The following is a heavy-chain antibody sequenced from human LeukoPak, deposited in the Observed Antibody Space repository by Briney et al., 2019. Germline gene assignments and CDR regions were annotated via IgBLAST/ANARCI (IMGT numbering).Heavy chain of an antibody. CDR3: ARAHLPYIGGNDWFDP. CDR1: GYTFTSYG. Sequence: ASVKVSCKASGYTFTSYGISWVRQAPGQGLEWMGWISAYNGNTNYAQKLQGRVTMTTDTSTSTAYMELSSLRSEDTAVYYCARAHLPYIGGNDWFDPWGQGTLVTVSS. J-gene: IGHJ5*02. D-gene: IGHD6-25*01. CDR2: ISAYNGNT. V-gene: IGHV1-18*01.